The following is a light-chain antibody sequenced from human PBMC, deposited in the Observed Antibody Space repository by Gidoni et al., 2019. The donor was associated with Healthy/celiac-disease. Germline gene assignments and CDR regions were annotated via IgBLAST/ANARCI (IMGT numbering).Light chain of an antibody. Sequence: DIVLTQSPATLSLSPGERASHSCRASQSVSSYLAWYQQKPGQAPRLLIYYASNRATGIPARFSGSGSGTDFTLTISSLEPEDFAVYYCQQRSNWPITFGQGTRLEIK. CDR3: QQRSNWPIT. J-gene: IGKJ5*01. CDR2: YAS. CDR1: QSVSSY. V-gene: IGKV3-11*01.